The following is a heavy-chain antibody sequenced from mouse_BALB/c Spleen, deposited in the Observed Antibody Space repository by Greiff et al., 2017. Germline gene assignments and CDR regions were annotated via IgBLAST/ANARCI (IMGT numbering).Heavy chain of an antibody. CDR1: GFTFSDYY. CDR2: ISDGGSYT. D-gene: IGHD2-4*01. V-gene: IGHV5-4*02. CDR3: ARTRYDYDYDYAMDD. J-gene: IGHJ4*01. Sequence: EVKLMESGGGLVKPGGSLKLSCAASGFTFSDYYMYWVRQTPEKRLEWVATISDGGSYTYYPDSVKGRFTISRDNAKNNLYLQMSSLKSEDTAMYYSARTRYDYDYDYAMDDWGQGTSVTGSS.